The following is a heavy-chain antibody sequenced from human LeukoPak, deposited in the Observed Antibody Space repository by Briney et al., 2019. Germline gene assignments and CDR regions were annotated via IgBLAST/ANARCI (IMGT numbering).Heavy chain of an antibody. V-gene: IGHV4-4*07. Sequence: SETLSLTCTVSGGSISSHYWSWIRQPAGKGLEWIGRIYTSGSTNYNPSLKSRVTMSVDTSKNQFSLKLSSVTAADTAVYYCARDLGTYYYDSSGPDAFDIWGQGTMVTVSS. J-gene: IGHJ3*02. CDR1: GGSISSHY. D-gene: IGHD3-22*01. CDR3: ARDLGTYYYDSSGPDAFDI. CDR2: IYTSGST.